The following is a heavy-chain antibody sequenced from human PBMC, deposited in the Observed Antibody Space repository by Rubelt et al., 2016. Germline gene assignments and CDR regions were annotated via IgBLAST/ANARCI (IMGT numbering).Heavy chain of an antibody. CDR3: AKGRGGYYGSGSYFFDWFDP. CDR2: ISGSGGST. J-gene: IGHJ5*02. Sequence: VSAISGSGGSTYYADSVKGRFTISRDNSKNTLYLQMNSLRAEDTAVYYCAKGRGGYYGSGSYFFDWFDPWGQGTLVTVSS. D-gene: IGHD3-10*01. V-gene: IGHV3-23*01.